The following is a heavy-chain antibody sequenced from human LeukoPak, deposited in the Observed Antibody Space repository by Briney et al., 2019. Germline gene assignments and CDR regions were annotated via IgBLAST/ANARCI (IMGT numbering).Heavy chain of an antibody. J-gene: IGHJ4*02. CDR3: AKSSYYDSSGYYREYYFDY. D-gene: IGHD3-22*01. Sequence: GGSLRLSCAASGFTFSSYAMSWVRQAPGKGLEWVSAISGGGGSTHCADSVKGRFTISRDNSKNTLYLQMSSLRAGDTAVYYCAKSSYYDSSGYYREYYFDYWGQGTLVTVSS. CDR2: ISGGGGST. CDR1: GFTFSSYA. V-gene: IGHV3-23*01.